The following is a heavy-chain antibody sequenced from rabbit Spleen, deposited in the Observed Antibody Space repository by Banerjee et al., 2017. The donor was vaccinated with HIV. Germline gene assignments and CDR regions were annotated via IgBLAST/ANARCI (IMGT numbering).Heavy chain of an antibody. J-gene: IGHJ6*01. V-gene: IGHV1S45*01. CDR3: ARDTGSSFSSYSMDL. CDR1: GFSFSSSYW. Sequence: QEQLEESGGDLVKPEGSLTLTCTASGFSFSSSYWICWVRQAPGKGLEWIACIDSGSSGFTYFASWAKGRFTISKTSSTTVTLQMTSLTAADTATYFCARDTGSSFSSYSMDLWGPGTLVTVS. CDR2: IDSGSSGFT. D-gene: IGHD8-1*01.